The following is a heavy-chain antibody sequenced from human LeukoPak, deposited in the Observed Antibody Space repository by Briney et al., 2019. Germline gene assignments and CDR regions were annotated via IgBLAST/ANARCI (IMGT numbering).Heavy chain of an antibody. V-gene: IGHV3-30*18. D-gene: IGHD3-10*01. Sequence: GGSLRLSCAASGFTFSSYGMHWVRQAPGKGLEWVAVISYDGSNKYYADSVKGRFTISRDNSKNSLYLQMNSLRAEDTALYYCAKDFRNYYGSGIVDYWGQGTLVTVSS. CDR2: ISYDGSNK. CDR1: GFTFSSYG. J-gene: IGHJ4*02. CDR3: AKDFRNYYGSGIVDY.